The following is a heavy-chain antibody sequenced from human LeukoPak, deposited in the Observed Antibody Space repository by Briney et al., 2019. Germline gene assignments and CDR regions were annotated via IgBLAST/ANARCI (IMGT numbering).Heavy chain of an antibody. CDR1: GFSFSTYD. V-gene: IGHV3-23*01. Sequence: GGSLRLSCAASGFSFSTYDMGWVRLAPGKGLEWILSITAGGTPTPYVDSLRGRFAISRDNAKITLYLQMNSLRAEDTAVYYCAREGGTDFDPPDFRGQGTLVTVSS. CDR2: ITAGGTPT. D-gene: IGHD1-26*01. CDR3: AREGGTDFDPPDF. J-gene: IGHJ4*02.